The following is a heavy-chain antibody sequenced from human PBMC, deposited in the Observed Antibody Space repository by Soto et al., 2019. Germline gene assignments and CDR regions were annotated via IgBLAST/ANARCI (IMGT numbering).Heavy chain of an antibody. Sequence: GGSLRLSCAASGFTFSXYAMSWVRQAPGKGLEWVSAISGSGGSTYYADSVKGRFTISRDNSKNTLYLQMNRLKTEDSAMYYCATVGRTFLGWPRNDYWGQGTLVTVSS. CDR1: GFTFSXYA. CDR3: ATVGRTFLGWPRNDY. J-gene: IGHJ4*01. D-gene: IGHD3-3*01. V-gene: IGHV3-23*01. CDR2: ISGSGGST.